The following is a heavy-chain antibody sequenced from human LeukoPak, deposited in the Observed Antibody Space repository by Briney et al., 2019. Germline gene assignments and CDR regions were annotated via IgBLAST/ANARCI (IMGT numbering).Heavy chain of an antibody. CDR1: GGSISSGDYY. CDR3: ARGVRFERDGDYFDY. J-gene: IGHJ4*02. Sequence: PSETLSLTCTVSGGSISSGDYYWSWIRQPPGKGLEWIGYIYYSGSTYYNPSLKSRVTISVDTSKNQFSLKLSSVTAADTAVYYCARGVRFERDGDYFDYWGQGTLVTVSS. V-gene: IGHV4-30-4*02. D-gene: IGHD3-10*01. CDR2: IYYSGST.